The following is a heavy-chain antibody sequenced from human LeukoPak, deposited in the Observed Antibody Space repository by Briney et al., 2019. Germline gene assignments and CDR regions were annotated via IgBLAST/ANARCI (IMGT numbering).Heavy chain of an antibody. D-gene: IGHD2-8*01. V-gene: IGHV1-18*01. Sequence: GASVKVSCKASGYTLSNYGFTWVRQAPGQGLEWMGWLSGHNGNTNYAQKFQGRITMTTDTSTATTYLELRSLSSDDTAAYYCARIMYGINCFDYWGQGTLVTVSS. CDR2: LSGHNGNT. CDR3: ARIMYGINCFDY. CDR1: GYTLSNYG. J-gene: IGHJ4*02.